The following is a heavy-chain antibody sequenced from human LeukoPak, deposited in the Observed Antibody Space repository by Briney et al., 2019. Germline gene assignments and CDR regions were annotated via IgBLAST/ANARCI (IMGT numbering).Heavy chain of an antibody. CDR2: INNSGSTI. CDR1: GFTFSSYE. Sequence: GGSLRLSCAASGFTFSSYEINWVRQAPGKGLEWVSYINNSGSTIYYPASVKGRFIISRDNAKNSLYLQMNSLRAEDTAVYYCARETYHYDSSGYYPYYFDYWGQGTLVTVSS. V-gene: IGHV3-48*03. D-gene: IGHD3-22*01. J-gene: IGHJ4*02. CDR3: ARETYHYDSSGYYPYYFDY.